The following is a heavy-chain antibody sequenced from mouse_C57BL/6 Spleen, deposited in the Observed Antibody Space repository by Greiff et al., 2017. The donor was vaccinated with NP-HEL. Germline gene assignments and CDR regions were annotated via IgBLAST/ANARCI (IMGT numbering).Heavy chain of an antibody. CDR1: GYTFTDYN. J-gene: IGHJ4*01. V-gene: IGHV1-18*01. Sequence: EVQLQESGPELVKPGASVKIPCKASGYTFTDYNMDWVKQSHGKSLEWIGDINPNNGGTIYNQKFKGKATLTVDKSSSTAYMELRSLTSEDTAVYYCARRGRFFYAMDYWGQGTSVTVSS. CDR2: INPNNGGT. CDR3: ARRGRFFYAMDY. D-gene: IGHD3-3*01.